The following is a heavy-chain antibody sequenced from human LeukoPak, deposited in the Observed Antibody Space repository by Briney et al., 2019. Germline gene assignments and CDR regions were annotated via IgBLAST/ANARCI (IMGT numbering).Heavy chain of an antibody. CDR2: INPNSGGT. J-gene: IGHJ4*02. CDR1: GYTFTGYY. Sequence: GSVKVSCKASGYTFTGYYMHWVRQAPGQGLEWMGWINPNSGGTNYAQKFQGRVTMTRDTPISTAYMELSRLRSDDTAVYYCASSRVLLWFGAPGGYWGQGTLVTVSS. D-gene: IGHD3-10*01. CDR3: ASSRVLLWFGAPGGY. V-gene: IGHV1-2*02.